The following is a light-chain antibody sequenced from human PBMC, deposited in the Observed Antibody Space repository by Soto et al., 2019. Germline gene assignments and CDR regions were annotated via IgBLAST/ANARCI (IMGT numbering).Light chain of an antibody. CDR3: SSFTTNRLYV. CDR1: PTDIGGYEY. J-gene: IGLJ1*01. CDR2: GVR. V-gene: IGLV2-14*01. Sequence: QSALTQPTSVSGSPGQSIAISCTGNPTDIGGYEYVSWYQQHPGKAPRLLIHGVRNRPPGISSRFSGSKSGLTASLTISGLQAEDEADYYCSSFTTNRLYVSEPGTKVTVL.